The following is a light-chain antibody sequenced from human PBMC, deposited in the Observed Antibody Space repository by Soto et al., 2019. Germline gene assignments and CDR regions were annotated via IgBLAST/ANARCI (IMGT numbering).Light chain of an antibody. CDR2: DVS. Sequence: QSVLTQPASVSGSPGQSITISCTGTSSDVGGYNYVSWYQHHPGKAPKLMIFDVSNRPSGVSNRFSGSKSGNTASLTISGLQPEAAADNYCSTYTNRYNRHIVFGNGSRVT. CDR3: STYTNRYNRHIV. V-gene: IGLV2-14*03. J-gene: IGLJ1*01. CDR1: SSDVGGYNY.